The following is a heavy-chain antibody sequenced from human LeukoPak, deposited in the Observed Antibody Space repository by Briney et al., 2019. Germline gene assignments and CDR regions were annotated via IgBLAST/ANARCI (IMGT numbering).Heavy chain of an antibody. J-gene: IGHJ4*02. CDR1: GYTFTSYD. V-gene: IGHV1-8*03. CDR3: ARRGDYYDSSGYYYVYNY. CDR2: MNPNSGNT. D-gene: IGHD3-22*01. Sequence: ASVKVSCKASGYTFTSYDINWVRPATGQGLEWMGWMNPNSGNTGYAQKFQGRVTITRNTSISTAYMELSSLRSEDTAVYYCARRGDYYDSSGYYYVYNYWGQGTLVTVSS.